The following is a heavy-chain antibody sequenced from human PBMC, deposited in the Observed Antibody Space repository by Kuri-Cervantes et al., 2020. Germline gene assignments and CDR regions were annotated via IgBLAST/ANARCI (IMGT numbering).Heavy chain of an antibody. CDR3: ARGIYCSSTSCYGCYYYYYMDA. V-gene: IGHV1-8*02. D-gene: IGHD2-2*01. Sequence: ASVKVSCKASGYTFTSYDINWVRQATGQGLEWMGWMNPNSGNTGYAQKFQGRVTMTRDTSISTAYMELSRLRSDDTAVYYCARGIYCSSTSCYGCYYYYYMDAWGKGTTVTVSS. J-gene: IGHJ6*03. CDR2: MNPNSGNT. CDR1: GYTFTSYD.